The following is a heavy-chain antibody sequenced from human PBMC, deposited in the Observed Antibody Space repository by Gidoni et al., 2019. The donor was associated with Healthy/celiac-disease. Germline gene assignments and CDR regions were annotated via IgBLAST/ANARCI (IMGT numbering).Heavy chain of an antibody. Sequence: QITLKESGPTLVKPTQTLTLTCTFSGFSLSTSGVGVGWIRQPPGKALEWLALIYWDDDKRYSPSLKSRLTITKDTSKNQVVLTMTNMDPVDTATYYCAHRDGYSSSWYSDAFDIWGQGTMVTVSS. CDR2: IYWDDDK. CDR3: AHRDGYSSSWYSDAFDI. J-gene: IGHJ3*02. D-gene: IGHD6-13*01. CDR1: GFSLSTSGVG. V-gene: IGHV2-5*02.